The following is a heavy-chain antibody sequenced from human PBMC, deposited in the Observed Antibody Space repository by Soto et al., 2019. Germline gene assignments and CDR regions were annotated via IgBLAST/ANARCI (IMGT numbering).Heavy chain of an antibody. Sequence: PGGSLRLSCAASGFTVSSNYMSWVRQAPGKGLEWVSVIYSGSSTYYADSVRGRFTISRDNSKNTLYLQMKSLRAEDTAVYYCARDPPATGHGMDVWGQGTTVTVSS. CDR2: IYSGSST. V-gene: IGHV3-53*01. CDR3: ARDPPATGHGMDV. CDR1: GFTVSSNY. J-gene: IGHJ6*02.